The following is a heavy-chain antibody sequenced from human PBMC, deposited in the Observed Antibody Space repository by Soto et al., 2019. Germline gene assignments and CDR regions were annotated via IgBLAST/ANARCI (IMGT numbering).Heavy chain of an antibody. J-gene: IGHJ6*02. CDR2: IYPGDSDT. V-gene: IGHV5-51*01. Sequence: GESLKISCKGSGYSFTSYWIGWVRQMPGKGLEWMGIIYPGDSDTRYSPSFQGQVTISADKSISTAYPQWSSLKASDTAMYYCARTSAGGKYYYGMDVWGQGTTVTVSS. CDR1: GYSFTSYW. D-gene: IGHD6-13*01. CDR3: ARTSAGGKYYYGMDV.